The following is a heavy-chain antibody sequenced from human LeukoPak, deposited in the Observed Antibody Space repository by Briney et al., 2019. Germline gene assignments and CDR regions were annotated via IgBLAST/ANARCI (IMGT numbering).Heavy chain of an antibody. CDR1: GFTFSSYS. Sequence: GGSLRLSCAASGFTFSSYSMNWVRQAPGKGLEWVSSISSSSSYIHYADSVKGRFTISRDNAKNSLYLQMNSLRAEDTAVYYCARDHFSSGWTQGWFDPWGQGTLVTVSS. D-gene: IGHD6-19*01. J-gene: IGHJ5*02. CDR2: ISSSSSYI. CDR3: ARDHFSSGWTQGWFDP. V-gene: IGHV3-21*01.